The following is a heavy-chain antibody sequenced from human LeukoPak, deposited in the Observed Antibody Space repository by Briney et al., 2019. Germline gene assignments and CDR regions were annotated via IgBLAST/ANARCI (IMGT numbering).Heavy chain of an antibody. CDR3: AKDRPNYYGPNGDYYRRDGDY. CDR1: EFTFDNFA. Sequence: PGGSLRLSCVASEFTFDNFAMSWVRQAPGRGLEWDSSISSRSEVTYYAGSVEGRFTISRGNSKNTVFLQMNSLRVEDTAVYYCAKDRPNYYGPNGDYYRRDGDYWGKGTLVTVSS. CDR2: ISSRSEVT. J-gene: IGHJ4*02. V-gene: IGHV3-23*01. D-gene: IGHD3-22*01.